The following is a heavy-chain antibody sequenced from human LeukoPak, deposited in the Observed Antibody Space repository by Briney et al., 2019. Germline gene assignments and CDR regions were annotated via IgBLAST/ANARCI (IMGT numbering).Heavy chain of an antibody. CDR2: ISSSGNIT. Sequence: GGSLRLSCAASEFTFSSYYMNWIREAPGKGLQWLTYISSSGNITYYADSVKGRFTVSRDNMKNVLFLEMNSLRVEDTAIYYCEAGIGDYWGQGTLVIVSS. D-gene: IGHD6-19*01. CDR3: EAGIGDY. J-gene: IGHJ4*01. V-gene: IGHV3-48*03. CDR1: EFTFSSYY.